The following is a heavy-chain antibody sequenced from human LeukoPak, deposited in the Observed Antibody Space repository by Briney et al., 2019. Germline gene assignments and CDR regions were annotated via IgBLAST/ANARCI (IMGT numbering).Heavy chain of an antibody. CDR1: GGSISSSSYC. D-gene: IGHD4-11*01. CDR2: IYYSRST. J-gene: IGHJ6*03. V-gene: IGHV4-39*01. CDR3: ARLYSNYIMDV. Sequence: SETLSLTCTVSGGSISSSSYCWGWLRQPPGKGLEGIGSIYYSRSTYYNPSLQVRVTISVDTSKNQFSLKLSSVTAADAAVYYWARLYSNYIMDVWGKGTTVTVSS.